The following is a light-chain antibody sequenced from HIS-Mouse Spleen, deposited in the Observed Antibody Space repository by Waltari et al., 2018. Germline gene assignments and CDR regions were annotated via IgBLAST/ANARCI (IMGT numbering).Light chain of an antibody. CDR3: QQLNSYPPT. CDR2: AAS. V-gene: IGKV1-9*01. Sequence: DIQLTQSPSFLSASVGDRVTITCRASQGISSYLAWYQQKPGKAPKLLIYAASTLQSGVPSMFSGSGSGTEFTLTISSLQPEDFATHYCQQLNSYPPTFGQGTKVEIK. J-gene: IGKJ1*01. CDR1: QGISSY.